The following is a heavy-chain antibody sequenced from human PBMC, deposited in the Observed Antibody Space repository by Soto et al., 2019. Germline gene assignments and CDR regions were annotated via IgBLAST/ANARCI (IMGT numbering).Heavy chain of an antibody. CDR1: GFTFSSYA. Sequence: EVQLLESGGGLVQPGGSLRLSCAASGFTFSSYAMSWVRQAPGKGLEWVSAISGSSSTIYYADSVKGRFTISRDNAKNSLYLQMNSLRDEDTAVYYCARDATETRYGDYGTDYWGQGTLVTVSS. J-gene: IGHJ4*02. D-gene: IGHD4-17*01. CDR3: ARDATETRYGDYGTDY. V-gene: IGHV3-48*02. CDR2: ISGSSSTI.